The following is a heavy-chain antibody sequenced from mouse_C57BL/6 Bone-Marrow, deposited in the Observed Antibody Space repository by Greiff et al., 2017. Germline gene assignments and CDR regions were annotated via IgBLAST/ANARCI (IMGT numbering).Heavy chain of an antibody. Sequence: EVQLQESGGGLVKPGGSLKPSCAASGFTFSSYARSWFRQTPERRRGWVATISDGGSYTYYPDNVKGRFTISRDNAKNNLYLQMSHLKSEDTAMYYCARDGETAQAFYAMDYWGQGTSVTVSS. CDR2: ISDGGSYT. J-gene: IGHJ4*01. CDR3: ARDGETAQAFYAMDY. CDR1: GFTFSSYA. V-gene: IGHV5-4*01. D-gene: IGHD3-2*02.